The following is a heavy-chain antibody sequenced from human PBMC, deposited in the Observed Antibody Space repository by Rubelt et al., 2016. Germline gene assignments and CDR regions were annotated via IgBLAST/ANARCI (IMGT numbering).Heavy chain of an antibody. J-gene: IGHJ3*02. V-gene: IGHV1-8*01. CDR3: ARGGSRRKHAFDI. D-gene: IGHD3-10*01. Sequence: QVQLVQSGAEVKKPGASVKVSCKASGYTFTSYDINWVRQATGQGLEWMGWMNPNSGNTGFVLKFQGRFTRTGNTSISTAYMELRSLRSEDTAVYYCARGGSRRKHAFDIWGQGTMVTVSS. CDR1: GYTFTSYD. CDR2: MNPNSGNT.